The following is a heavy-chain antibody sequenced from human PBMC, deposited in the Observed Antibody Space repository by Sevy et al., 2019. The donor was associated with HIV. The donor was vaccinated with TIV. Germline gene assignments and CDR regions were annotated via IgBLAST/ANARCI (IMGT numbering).Heavy chain of an antibody. CDR3: AVGGLDLFDY. J-gene: IGHJ4*02. V-gene: IGHV3-23*01. Sequence: GGSLRLSCAASGFSFSTSAMSWVRQAPGKGLQWVSAISGSGATRKYGDSVKGRFTISRDISRNTLYLQMNSLRADDTAIYYCAVGGLDLFDYWGQGTLVTVSS. D-gene: IGHD6-19*01. CDR1: GFSFSTSA. CDR2: ISGSGATR.